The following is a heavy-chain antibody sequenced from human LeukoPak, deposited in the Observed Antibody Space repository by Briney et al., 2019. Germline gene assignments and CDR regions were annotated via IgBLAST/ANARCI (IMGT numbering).Heavy chain of an antibody. D-gene: IGHD3-10*01. J-gene: IGHJ3*02. Sequence: PGGSLRLSCAASGFTFSSYAMHWVRQAPGKGLEWVAVISYDGSNKYYADSVKGRFTISRDNSKNTLYLQMNSLRAEDTAVYYCARVSGVLWFGSDAFDIWGQGTMVTVSS. CDR3: ARVSGVLWFGSDAFDI. CDR1: GFTFSSYA. V-gene: IGHV3-30*04. CDR2: ISYDGSNK.